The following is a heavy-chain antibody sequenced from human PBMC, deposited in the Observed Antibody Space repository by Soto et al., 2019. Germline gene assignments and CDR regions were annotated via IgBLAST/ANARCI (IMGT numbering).Heavy chain of an antibody. CDR3: ARGPTDYCDNSGNYFLDY. V-gene: IGHV1-18*01. Sequence: QVQLVQSGAEVKKPGASVKVSCKASGYTFTTYGMSWVRQAPGQGLDWMGWISTYNGNTKYAERLQGRVTMTTDTTTSTAYMELRSLRSDVTAVYYCARGPTDYCDNSGNYFLDYWGQGTLVTVSS. CDR1: GYTFTTYG. J-gene: IGHJ4*02. CDR2: ISTYNGNT. D-gene: IGHD3-22*01.